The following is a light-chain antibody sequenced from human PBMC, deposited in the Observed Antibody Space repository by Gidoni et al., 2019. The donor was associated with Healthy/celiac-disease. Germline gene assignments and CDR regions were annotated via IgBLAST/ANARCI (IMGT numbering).Light chain of an antibody. CDR1: QSVSSSY. Sequence: DIVLTQSPGTLSLSPGERATLSCRASQSVSSSYLAWYQQKPGQAPRLLIYGASRWATCIPDRFSGSGSGTDFTLTISRLEPEDFAVYYCQQYGSSPMYTFGQGTKLEIK. J-gene: IGKJ2*01. CDR3: QQYGSSPMYT. V-gene: IGKV3-20*01. CDR2: GAS.